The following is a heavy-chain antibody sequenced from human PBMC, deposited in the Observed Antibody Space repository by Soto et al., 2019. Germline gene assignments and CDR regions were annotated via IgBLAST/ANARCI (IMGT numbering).Heavy chain of an antibody. CDR1: GDSISTVDYF. D-gene: IGHD2-15*01. V-gene: IGHV4-30-4*01. Sequence: SETLSLTCSVSGDSISTVDYFWAWVRQPPGQAPEYIGYIYKSATTYYNPSFESRVAISLDTSKSQFSLNVTSLTAADTAVYFCARGRYCLTGRCFPNWFDSWGQGTLVTVSS. CDR2: IYKSATT. CDR3: ARGRYCLTGRCFPNWFDS. J-gene: IGHJ5*01.